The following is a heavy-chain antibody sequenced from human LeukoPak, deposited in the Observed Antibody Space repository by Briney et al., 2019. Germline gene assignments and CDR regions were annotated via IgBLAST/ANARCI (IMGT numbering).Heavy chain of an antibody. Sequence: SETLSLTCAVYGGSLSGYYWSWIRQPPGKGLEWIGEINHSGSTNYNPSLKSRVTISVDTSKNQFPLKLSSVTAADTAVYYCARGLEVGATAPFDYWGQGTLVTVSS. J-gene: IGHJ4*02. CDR1: GGSLSGYY. D-gene: IGHD1-26*01. CDR3: ARGLEVGATAPFDY. CDR2: INHSGST. V-gene: IGHV4-34*01.